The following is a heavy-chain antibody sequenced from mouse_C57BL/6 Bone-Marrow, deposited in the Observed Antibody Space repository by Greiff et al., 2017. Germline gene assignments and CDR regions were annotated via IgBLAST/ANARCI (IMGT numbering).Heavy chain of an antibody. Sequence: QVQLQQSGAELARPGASVKLSCKASGYTFTSYGISWVKQRTGQGLEWIGEIYPRSGNTYYNEKFKGKATLTSDKSSSTAYIELRSLTSEDSAVYFCARPGSSYFYYAMDYWGQGTSVTVSS. V-gene: IGHV1-81*01. CDR3: ARPGSSYFYYAMDY. CDR1: GYTFTSYG. CDR2: IYPRSGNT. D-gene: IGHD1-1*01. J-gene: IGHJ4*01.